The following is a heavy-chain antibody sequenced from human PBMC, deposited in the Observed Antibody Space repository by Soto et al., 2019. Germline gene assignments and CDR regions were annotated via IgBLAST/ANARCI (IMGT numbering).Heavy chain of an antibody. Sequence: PSETLSRTCTVSGGSIYSSVYYWGWILQPPGRVLEWIGNIDYNGVTYSNPSLKSRVTISRDTSKNQFSLKLTSVTAADTALYYCGKVLVGATGHTDSDSWGPGTLVTVSS. CDR3: GKVLVGATGHTDSDS. V-gene: IGHV4-39*01. CDR1: GGSIYSSVYY. J-gene: IGHJ4*02. CDR2: IDYNGVT. D-gene: IGHD2-15*01.